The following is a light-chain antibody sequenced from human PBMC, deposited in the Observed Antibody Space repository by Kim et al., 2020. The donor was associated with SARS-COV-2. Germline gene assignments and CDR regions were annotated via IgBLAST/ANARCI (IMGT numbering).Light chain of an antibody. Sequence: PGQTASITCSGDKLGDKYACWYQHKPGQSPVLVIYQDSKRPSGIPERFSGSNSGNTATLTISGTQAMDEADYYCQAWDSSTACVVFGGRTKLTVL. J-gene: IGLJ2*01. CDR2: QDS. CDR1: KLGDKY. V-gene: IGLV3-1*01. CDR3: QAWDSSTACVV.